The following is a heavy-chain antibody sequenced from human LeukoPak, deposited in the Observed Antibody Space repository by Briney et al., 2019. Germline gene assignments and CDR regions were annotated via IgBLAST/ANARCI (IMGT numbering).Heavy chain of an antibody. CDR2: ISSNGGST. CDR1: GFTFSNYA. J-gene: IGHJ4*02. CDR3: ARMAYCGGDCWRYFDY. Sequence: GGPLRLPCAASGFTFSNYAMHWVRQAPGKGLEYVSGISSNGGSTYYADSVKGRFTISRDNSKNTLYLQMGSLRAEDMAVYYCARMAYCGGDCWRYFDYWGQGTLVTVSS. V-gene: IGHV3-64*02. D-gene: IGHD2-21*02.